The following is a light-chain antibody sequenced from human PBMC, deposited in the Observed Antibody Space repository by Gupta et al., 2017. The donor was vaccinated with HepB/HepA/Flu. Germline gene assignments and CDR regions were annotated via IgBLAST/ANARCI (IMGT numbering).Light chain of an antibody. V-gene: IGLV2-23*01. CDR2: EGN. Sequence: SVRTHSASVSGSPVQSLSTSCTGTRSDVGSYNLVSWYQQPPAKAPNLMIYEGNKWTPGVSTRFYSCKSGNTATTTIPALEAEDDYDHSCYTYASTTVVFGGGTKLTVL. J-gene: IGLJ2*01. CDR1: RSDVGSYNL. CDR3: YTYASTTVV.